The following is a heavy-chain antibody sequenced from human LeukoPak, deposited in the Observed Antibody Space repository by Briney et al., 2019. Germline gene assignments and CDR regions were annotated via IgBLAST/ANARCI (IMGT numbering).Heavy chain of an antibody. J-gene: IGHJ3*02. V-gene: IGHV4-39*07. D-gene: IGHD3-10*01. CDR2: IYYTGST. Sequence: SETLSLTCTVSGGSISTSSYFWGWIRQPPGKGLEWIGSIYYTGSTYYNPSLTSRVTISTDTSKNQFSLNLSSVTAADTAVYYCARVLSGDDAFDIWGQGTMVTVSS. CDR3: ARVLSGDDAFDI. CDR1: GGSISTSSYF.